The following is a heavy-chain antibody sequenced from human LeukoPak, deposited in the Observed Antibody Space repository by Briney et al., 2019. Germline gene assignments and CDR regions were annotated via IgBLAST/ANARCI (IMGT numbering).Heavy chain of an antibody. CDR3: ARGQGTVTTH. V-gene: IGHV3-7*01. J-gene: IGHJ4*02. CDR1: GFTLSSYW. CDR2: IKQDGSEK. D-gene: IGHD4-17*01. Sequence: GGSLRLSCAASGFTLSSYWMSWVRQAPGKGLEWVANIKQDGSEKYYVDSVKGRFTISRDNAKNSLYLQMNSLRAEDTAVYYCARGQGTVTTHWGQGTLVTVSS.